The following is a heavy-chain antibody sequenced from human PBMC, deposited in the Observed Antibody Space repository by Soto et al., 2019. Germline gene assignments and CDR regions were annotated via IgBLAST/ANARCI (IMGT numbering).Heavy chain of an antibody. V-gene: IGHV4-30-4*01. CDR2: IYYSGST. Sequence: SETLSLTCTVSGGSISSGDYYWSWIRQPLGKGLEWIGYIYYSGSTYYNPSLKSRVTISVDTSKNQFSLKLSSVTAADTAVYYCASGRGDWFDPWGQGTLVTVSS. J-gene: IGHJ5*02. CDR3: ASGRGDWFDP. CDR1: GGSISSGDYY.